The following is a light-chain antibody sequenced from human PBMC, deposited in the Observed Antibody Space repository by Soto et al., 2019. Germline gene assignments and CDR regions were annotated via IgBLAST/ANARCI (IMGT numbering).Light chain of an antibody. Sequence: EIVLTQSSGTLSLSPGERATLSCRVSQSLSSGYLAWYQQKPGQAPRILIYAASSRATGIPDRFSGSGSGTDFTLTISRLEPEDFAVYYCHQYDTSPRTFGQGTKVDIK. CDR2: AAS. V-gene: IGKV3-20*01. CDR3: HQYDTSPRT. CDR1: QSLSSGY. J-gene: IGKJ1*01.